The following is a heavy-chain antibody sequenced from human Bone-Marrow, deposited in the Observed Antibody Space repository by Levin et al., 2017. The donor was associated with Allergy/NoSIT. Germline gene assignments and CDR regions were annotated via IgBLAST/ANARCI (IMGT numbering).Heavy chain of an antibody. J-gene: IGHJ6*03. V-gene: IGHV1-69*06. CDR2: TIPIFDAP. D-gene: IGHD3-3*01. Sequence: SVKVSCKASGGTFSPFSSHGFTWGRQAPGQGLKWMGGTIPIFDAPTYAQKFLGRITITVDKSTSTAYLELRSLRSEDTAVYFCATNNDFWRGKIENYKNYYTDVWGKGTTVTVSS. CDR1: GGTFSPFSSHG. CDR3: ATNNDFWRGKIENYKNYYTDV.